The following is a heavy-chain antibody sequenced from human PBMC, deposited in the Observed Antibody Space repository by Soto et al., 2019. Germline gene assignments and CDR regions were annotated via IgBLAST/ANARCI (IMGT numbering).Heavy chain of an antibody. D-gene: IGHD3-9*01. Sequence: QVQLVQSGAEVKKPGSSVKVSCKASGGTFSSYTISWVRQAPGQGLEWMGRIIPILGIANYAQKFQGRVTITAEKSTSTAYMELSSLRSEDTAVYYCARDILTGYGGPDAFDIWGQGTMVTVSS. CDR1: GGTFSSYT. CDR2: IIPILGIA. CDR3: ARDILTGYGGPDAFDI. V-gene: IGHV1-69*08. J-gene: IGHJ3*02.